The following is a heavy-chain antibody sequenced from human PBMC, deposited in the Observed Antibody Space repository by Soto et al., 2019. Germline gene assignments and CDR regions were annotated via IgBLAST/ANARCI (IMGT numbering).Heavy chain of an antibody. CDR1: GFTFSNYA. Sequence: EVQLLESGGGLVQPGGSLRLSCAASGFTFSNYAMRWVRQAPGKGLEWVSAISGSGGSTYYADSGKGRFTISRDNSKNTLYLQMNSLRAEDTAVYYCARMGPGTYFDYWGQGTLVTVSS. V-gene: IGHV3-23*01. CDR3: ARMGPGTYFDY. CDR2: ISGSGGST. J-gene: IGHJ4*02. D-gene: IGHD6-13*01.